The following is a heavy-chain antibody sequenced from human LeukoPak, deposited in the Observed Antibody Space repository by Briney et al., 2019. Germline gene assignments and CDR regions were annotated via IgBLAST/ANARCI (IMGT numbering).Heavy chain of an antibody. J-gene: IGHJ4*02. CDR2: IDTNDGST. CDR1: GYTFSSYY. CDR3: ARGGPYHGWDY. D-gene: IGHD2-15*01. Sequence: ASVKVSCKASGYTFSSYYMRWGRQAPGQGLEWVGRIDTNDGSTIYARNLQGRVTMTSDTSTSTVYMELSSLRSEDTAVYYCARGGPYHGWDYWGQGTLVTVSS. V-gene: IGHV1-46*01.